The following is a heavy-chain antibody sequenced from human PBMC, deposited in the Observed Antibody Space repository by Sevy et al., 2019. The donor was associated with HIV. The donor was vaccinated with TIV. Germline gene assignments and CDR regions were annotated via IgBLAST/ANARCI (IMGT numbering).Heavy chain of an antibody. CDR3: AKDRVTVFGVVVTFDS. CDR1: GFTFSSYE. D-gene: IGHD3-3*01. J-gene: IGHJ4*02. V-gene: IGHV3-48*03. CDR2: ISSSGSTI. Sequence: GGSLRLSCAASGFTFSSYEMNWVRQAPGKGLEWVSYISSSGSTIYYADSVKGRFTISRDTSRNTLYLQMNSLRVEDSAVYFCAKDRVTVFGVVVTFDSWGQGTLVTVSS.